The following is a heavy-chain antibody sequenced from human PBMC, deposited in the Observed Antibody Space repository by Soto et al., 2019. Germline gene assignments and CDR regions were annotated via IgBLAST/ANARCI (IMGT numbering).Heavy chain of an antibody. D-gene: IGHD5-12*01. CDR1: GYTFTNYD. Sequence: ASVKVSCKASGYTFTNYDINWVRQATGQGLEWMGWMNPNSGNTGYAQKFQGRVTMTRNTSISTAYMELSSLRSEDTAVYYCATDRDIVATLGYGMDVWGQGTTVTVSS. J-gene: IGHJ6*02. CDR2: MNPNSGNT. V-gene: IGHV1-8*01. CDR3: ATDRDIVATLGYGMDV.